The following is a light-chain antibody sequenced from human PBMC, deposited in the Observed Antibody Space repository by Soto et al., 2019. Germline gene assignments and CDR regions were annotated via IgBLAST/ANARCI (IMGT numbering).Light chain of an antibody. V-gene: IGKV1-5*03. Sequence: DIQMTQSPSTLSASVGDRVTITCRASQSISSWLAWYQQKPGQAPKFLIYKASSLESGVPSRFSGSGSGTDFTITISSLQPDDFAADDCQQYNSYSRTFGQATKVESK. J-gene: IGKJ1*01. CDR3: QQYNSYSRT. CDR2: KAS. CDR1: QSISSW.